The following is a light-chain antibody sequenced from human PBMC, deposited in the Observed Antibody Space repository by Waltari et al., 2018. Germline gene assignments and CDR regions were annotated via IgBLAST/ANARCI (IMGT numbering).Light chain of an antibody. J-gene: IGLJ2*01. Sequence: SYELTQPPSVSVSPGQTASISCSGDKLAYRYVWWYQQKPGQAPVLVLHQDSKRPSGIPERFSGVNSGNTATLTISETQAMDEADYYCQAWDRNTYVVFGGGTKLTVL. CDR2: QDS. CDR3: QAWDRNTYVV. V-gene: IGLV3-1*01. CDR1: KLAYRY.